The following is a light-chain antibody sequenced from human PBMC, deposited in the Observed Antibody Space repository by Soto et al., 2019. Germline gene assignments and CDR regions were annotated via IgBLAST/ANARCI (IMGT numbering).Light chain of an antibody. V-gene: IGKV3-15*01. CDR1: HRVSTF. CDR2: ATS. CDR3: QQYHYWSLT. J-gene: IGKJ4*01. Sequence: IVVYQSAATLSVYPGERATLSCRASHRVSTFLAWYQQKPGQAPRLLIYATSTRATGIPARFSGSGSGTEFTLTISSLQSEDFAVYYCQQYHYWSLTCGVGTKV.